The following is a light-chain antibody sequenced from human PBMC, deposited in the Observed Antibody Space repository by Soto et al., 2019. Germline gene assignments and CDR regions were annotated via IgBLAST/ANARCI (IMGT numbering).Light chain of an antibody. Sequence: QSALTQPPSASGSPGQSVTISCTGTSSDVGGYNYVSWYQQHPGNAPKLMIYEVSKRPSGVSDHFSGSKSGNTASLTVSGLQAEDEADYYCNAYAGSNNWVFGGGTKLTVL. V-gene: IGLV2-8*01. CDR1: SSDVGGYNY. J-gene: IGLJ3*02. CDR2: EVS. CDR3: NAYAGSNNWV.